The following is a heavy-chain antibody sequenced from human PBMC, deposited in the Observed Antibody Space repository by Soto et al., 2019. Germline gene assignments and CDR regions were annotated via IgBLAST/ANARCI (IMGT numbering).Heavy chain of an antibody. Sequence: GVSLRLSCAASGFTFSGYALNWVRQAPGKGLEWVSSISGNGSNTYYADSVKGRFSISRDNSKNTLYLQMNSLRADDTAVFYCARGRYCTSTNCYTDFDYWGQGTLVTVSS. CDR3: ARGRYCTSTNCYTDFDY. CDR2: ISGNGSNT. D-gene: IGHD2-2*02. J-gene: IGHJ4*02. V-gene: IGHV3-23*01. CDR1: GFTFSGYA.